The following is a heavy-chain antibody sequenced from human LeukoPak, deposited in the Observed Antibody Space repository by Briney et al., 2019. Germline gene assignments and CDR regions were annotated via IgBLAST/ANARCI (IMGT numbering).Heavy chain of an antibody. CDR2: ISGSGGTT. CDR1: GFTFSSYA. D-gene: IGHD3-3*01. J-gene: IGHJ4*02. V-gene: IGHV3-23*01. CDR3: ARDRAWNYFDY. Sequence: GGSLRLSCTASGFTFSSYAMTWVRQAPGKGLEWVSAISGSGGTTYYADSAKGRFTISRDNSESALSLQMNSLRAEDTALYYCARDRAWNYFDYWGQGTLVTVSS.